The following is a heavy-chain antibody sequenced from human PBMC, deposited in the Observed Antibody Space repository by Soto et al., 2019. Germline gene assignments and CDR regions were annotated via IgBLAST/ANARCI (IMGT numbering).Heavy chain of an antibody. CDR2: ISGSGGST. Sequence: PGGSLRLSCAASGFTFSSYAMSWVRQAPGKGLEWVSAISGSGGSTYYADSVKGRFTISRDNSKNTLYLQMNSLRAEDTAVYYCAKGQYYYGSGSYVYWGQGTLVTVSS. V-gene: IGHV3-23*01. D-gene: IGHD3-10*01. CDR3: AKGQYYYGSGSYVY. J-gene: IGHJ4*02. CDR1: GFTFSSYA.